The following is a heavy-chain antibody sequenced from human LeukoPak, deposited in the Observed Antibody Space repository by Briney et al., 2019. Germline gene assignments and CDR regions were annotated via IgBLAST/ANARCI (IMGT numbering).Heavy chain of an antibody. CDR1: GYSIGSGYY. J-gene: IGHJ4*02. D-gene: IGHD3-10*01. CDR3: ARQAAMVRGVKSFDY. CDR2: IYQDGSA. V-gene: IGHV4-38-2*02. Sequence: SETLSFTCSVSGYSIGSGYYWGWIRQPPGKGLEWIRNIYQDGSAYYNPSLNSRVTISVDTSKNQFSLRLSSVTAADTAVYYCARQAAMVRGVKSFDYWGQGTLVTVSS.